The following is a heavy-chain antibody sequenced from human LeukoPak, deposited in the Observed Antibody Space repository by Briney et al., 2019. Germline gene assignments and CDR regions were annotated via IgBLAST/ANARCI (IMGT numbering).Heavy chain of an antibody. CDR1: GFPFSAYD. V-gene: IGHV3-13*01. J-gene: IGHJ2*01. Sequence: PGGSLRLSWATSGFPFSAYDMHWVRQAPGKGLEWVSAFGSAGDTYYPGAVKGRFTISRDYATDSLYLQMTSLRAGDTAVYFCVRGALPGDNWYFDLWGRGTLVTVSS. CDR2: FGSAGDT. CDR3: VRGALPGDNWYFDL.